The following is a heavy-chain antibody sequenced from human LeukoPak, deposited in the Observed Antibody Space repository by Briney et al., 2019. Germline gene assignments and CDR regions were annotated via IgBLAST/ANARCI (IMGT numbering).Heavy chain of an antibody. V-gene: IGHV1-2*06. D-gene: IGHD3-10*01. Sequence: ASVKVSCKASGYTFTGYYMHWVRQAPGQGLEWMGRINPNSGGTNYAQKFQGRVTMTRDTSISTAYMELSRLGSDDTAVYYCARGTMVRGVPRDYWGQGTLVTVSS. CDR1: GYTFTGYY. CDR3: ARGTMVRGVPRDY. J-gene: IGHJ4*02. CDR2: INPNSGGT.